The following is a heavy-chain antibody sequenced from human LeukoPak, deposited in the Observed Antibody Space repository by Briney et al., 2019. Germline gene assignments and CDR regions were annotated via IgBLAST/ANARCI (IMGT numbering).Heavy chain of an antibody. CDR3: ARHGTISSESYFDY. D-gene: IGHD1-14*01. CDR2: IYYTGTT. Sequence: ASETLSLTCTVSGGSISTNYWSWIRQPAGKGPEWIGTIYYTGTTYYNPSLKSRVTGFVDTSKNQVSLRLSSVTAADTAVYYCARHGTISSESYFDYWGQGALVTVSS. J-gene: IGHJ4*02. CDR1: GGSISTNY. V-gene: IGHV4-59*08.